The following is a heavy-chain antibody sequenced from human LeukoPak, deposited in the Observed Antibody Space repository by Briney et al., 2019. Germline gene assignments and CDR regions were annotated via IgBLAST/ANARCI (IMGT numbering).Heavy chain of an antibody. J-gene: IGHJ4*02. CDR3: ARVYYGSGSYLPLEY. CDR1: GYSIDSGYS. CDR2: ISHSGTT. V-gene: IGHV4-38-2*01. D-gene: IGHD3-10*01. Sequence: SETLSLTCAVSGYSIDSGYSWGWIRQRPGKGLEFIGTISHSGTTYYNPSLKSRLTLSADTSKNQFSLKMTSVTAADTATYYCARVYYGSGSYLPLEYWGPGILVTVSS.